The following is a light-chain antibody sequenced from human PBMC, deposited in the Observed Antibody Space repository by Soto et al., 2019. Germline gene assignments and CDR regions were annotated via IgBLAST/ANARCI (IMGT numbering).Light chain of an antibody. CDR3: QQYYSFPHT. J-gene: IGKJ2*01. V-gene: IGKV1D-8*01. Sequence: VIWMTQSPSLLSASTGDRVTISCRISQGISSYLAWYQQKPGKAPELLIYAASTLQSGVPSRFSGSGSGTDFTLTISCLQSEDFATYYCQQYYSFPHTFGQGTKLEI. CDR2: AAS. CDR1: QGISSY.